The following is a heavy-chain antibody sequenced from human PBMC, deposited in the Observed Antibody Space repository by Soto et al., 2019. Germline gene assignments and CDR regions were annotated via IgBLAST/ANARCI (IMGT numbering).Heavy chain of an antibody. Sequence: SETLSLTCTVSGGSISSYYWSWIRQPPGKGMEWIGYIYYSGSTNYNPSLKSRVTISVDTSKNQFSLKLSSVTAADTAVYYCARDDGKGGSLIHYWGQGTLVTVSS. D-gene: IGHD1-26*01. CDR2: IYYSGST. CDR3: ARDDGKGGSLIHY. J-gene: IGHJ4*02. V-gene: IGHV4-59*01. CDR1: GGSISSYY.